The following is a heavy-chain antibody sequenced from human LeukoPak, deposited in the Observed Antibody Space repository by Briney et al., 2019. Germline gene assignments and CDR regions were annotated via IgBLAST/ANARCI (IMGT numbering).Heavy chain of an antibody. V-gene: IGHV5-51*01. CDR3: ARPEGDSSAWLKT. CDR2: IYLHDSDT. J-gene: IGHJ4*02. CDR1: GSPFTNYW. Sequence: GESLKISCKGFGSPFTNYWIAWVRQMPGKGLELMGIIYLHDSDTRYSPSFQGQVTISADKSITTAYLQWSSLKASDTAMYYCARPEGDSSAWLKTWGQGTLVTVSS. D-gene: IGHD6-19*01.